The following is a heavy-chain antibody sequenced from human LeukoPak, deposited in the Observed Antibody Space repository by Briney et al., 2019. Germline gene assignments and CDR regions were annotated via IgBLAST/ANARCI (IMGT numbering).Heavy chain of an antibody. D-gene: IGHD2-2*01. Sequence: GGSLRLSCAASGFTVSSNYMSWVRQAPGKGLEWVSVIYSGGSTYYADSVKGRFTISRDNSKNTLYLQMNSLRAEDTAVYYCARDCSSNSCSDYWGQGTLVTVSS. J-gene: IGHJ4*02. CDR3: ARDCSSNSCSDY. CDR2: IYSGGST. V-gene: IGHV3-66*01. CDR1: GFTVSSNY.